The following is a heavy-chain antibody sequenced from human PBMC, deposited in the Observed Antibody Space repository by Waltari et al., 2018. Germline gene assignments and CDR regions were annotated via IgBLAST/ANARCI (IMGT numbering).Heavy chain of an antibody. CDR2: ISNDGRHK. D-gene: IGHD6-13*01. V-gene: IGHV3-30*04. CDR3: ARNPSAAAGYYFDY. CDR1: GFTFSSYA. J-gene: IGHJ4*02. Sequence: QVQLVESGGGVVQPGRSLRLPCAASGFTFSSYAMHWVRQAPGKGLEGVAVISNDGRHKYYADSVKGRFTISRDNSKNTLYLQMNSLRAEGTAVYYCARNPSAAAGYYFDYWGQGTLVTVSS.